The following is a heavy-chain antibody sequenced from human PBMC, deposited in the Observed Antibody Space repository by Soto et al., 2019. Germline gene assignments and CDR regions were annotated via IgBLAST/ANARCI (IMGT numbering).Heavy chain of an antibody. CDR3: ATDKFGAGRVGVHS. J-gene: IGHJ5*02. V-gene: IGHV1-69*08. CDR1: GDTSTIYT. D-gene: IGHD3-10*01. CDR2: IVPLLRIT. Sequence: QVQLVQSGAEVKKPGASLRVSCETSGDTSTIYTITWVRQAPGQGLQWMGRIVPLLRITNYAQEFQGRLTITANSSTCSAHLQLASLTSEDTAVYYCATDKFGAGRVGVHSWGQGTLVIVSS.